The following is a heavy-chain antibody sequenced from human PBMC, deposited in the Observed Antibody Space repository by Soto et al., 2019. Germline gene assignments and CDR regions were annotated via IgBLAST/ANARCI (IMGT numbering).Heavy chain of an antibody. CDR3: AVALYYDILTGYSTPYYFDY. D-gene: IGHD3-9*01. V-gene: IGHV1-69*13. CDR2: IIPIFGTA. Sequence: SVKVSCKASGGTFSSYAISWVRQAPGQGLEWMGGIIPIFGTANYAQKFQGRVTITADESTSTAYMELSSLRSEDTAVYYCAVALYYDILTGYSTPYYFDYWGQGTLVTVSS. CDR1: GGTFSSYA. J-gene: IGHJ4*02.